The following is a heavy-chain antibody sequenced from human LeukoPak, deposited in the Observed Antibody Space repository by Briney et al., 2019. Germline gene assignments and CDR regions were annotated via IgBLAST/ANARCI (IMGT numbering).Heavy chain of an antibody. CDR3: ARVRVAAAGAYYFDS. D-gene: IGHD6-13*01. CDR1: GGSISSYY. CDR2: IYYNENT. Sequence: PETLSLTCTVSGGSISSYYWSWIRQPPGRGLEWIGYIYYNENTSHNPSLKSRVTISVDTSKNQFSLQMTSVTAADTAVYYCARVRVAAAGAYYFDSWGQGTLVTVSS. J-gene: IGHJ4*02. V-gene: IGHV4-59*08.